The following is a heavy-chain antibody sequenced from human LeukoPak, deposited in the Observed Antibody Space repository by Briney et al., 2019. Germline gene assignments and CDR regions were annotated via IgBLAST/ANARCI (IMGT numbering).Heavy chain of an antibody. V-gene: IGHV4-61*01. CDR1: GGSVSSSSYY. Sequence: SSETLSLTCSVSGGSVSSSSYYWSWIRQPPGKGLEWIGYIYYTGNTNYNPSLKSRVTISIDTSRNQFSLKLSSVTAADTAVYYCASGAHEAAGVLNYWGQGSLVTVSS. J-gene: IGHJ4*02. D-gene: IGHD6-13*01. CDR2: IYYTGNT. CDR3: ASGAHEAAGVLNY.